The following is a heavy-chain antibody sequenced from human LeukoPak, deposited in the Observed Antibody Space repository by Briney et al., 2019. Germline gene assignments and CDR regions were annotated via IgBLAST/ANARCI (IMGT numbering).Heavy chain of an antibody. D-gene: IGHD6-13*01. CDR3: ARGDSSSTPNYFDY. Sequence: SETLSLTCTVSGGSISSSSYYWGWIRQPPGKGLEWIGCIYYSGSTYYTPSLKSRVTISVDTSKNQFSLKLSSVTAADTAVYYCARGDSSSTPNYFDYWGQGTLVTVSS. CDR1: GGSISSSSYY. CDR2: IYYSGST. V-gene: IGHV4-39*01. J-gene: IGHJ4*02.